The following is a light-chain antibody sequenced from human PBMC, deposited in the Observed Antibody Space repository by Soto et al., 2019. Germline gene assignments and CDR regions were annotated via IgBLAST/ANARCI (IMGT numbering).Light chain of an antibody. Sequence: DIKMTQSPSTLSASVGDRVTITCRASQSISSWLAWYQQKPGKAPKLLIYDASSLESGVPSRFSGSGSGTEFTLTIRSLQPDDCATYYCQQYNSYSITFGQGTRREIK. CDR2: DAS. CDR3: QQYNSYSIT. J-gene: IGKJ5*01. CDR1: QSISSW. V-gene: IGKV1-5*01.